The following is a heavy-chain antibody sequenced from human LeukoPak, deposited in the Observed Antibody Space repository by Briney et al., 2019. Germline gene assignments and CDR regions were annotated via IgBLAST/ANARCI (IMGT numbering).Heavy chain of an antibody. CDR1: GYTFTSYG. J-gene: IGHJ6*02. V-gene: IGHV1-8*01. Sequence: ASVKVSCKASGYTFTSYGINWVRQATGQGLEWMGWMNPNSGNTGYAQKFQGRVTMTRNTSISTAYRELSSLRSEDTAVYYCARGIRGYYYYYGMDVWGQGTTVTVSS. D-gene: IGHD3-3*02. CDR2: MNPNSGNT. CDR3: ARGIRGYYYYYGMDV.